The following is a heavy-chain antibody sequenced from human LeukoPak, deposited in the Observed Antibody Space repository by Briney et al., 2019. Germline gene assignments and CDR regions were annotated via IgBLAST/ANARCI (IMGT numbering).Heavy chain of an antibody. CDR3: AKESYDSSGYCYVSGYFDY. CDR1: GSTFSSYG. V-gene: IGHV3-30*02. Sequence: GGSLRLSCAASGSTFSSYGMHWVRQAPGKGLEWVAFIRYDGSNKYYADSVKGRFTISRDNSKNTLYLQMNSLRAEDTAVYYCAKESYDSSGYCYVSGYFDYWGQGTLVTVSS. D-gene: IGHD3-22*01. CDR2: IRYDGSNK. J-gene: IGHJ4*02.